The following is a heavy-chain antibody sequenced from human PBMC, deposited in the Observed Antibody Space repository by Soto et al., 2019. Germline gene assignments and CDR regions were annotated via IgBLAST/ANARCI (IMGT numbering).Heavy chain of an antibody. CDR3: ARSVTP. CDR1: GGSISRGGYY. CDR2: IYYSGST. D-gene: IGHD3-10*01. Sequence: QVQLQESGPGLVKPSQTLSLTCTVSGGSISRGGYYWSWIRQHPGKGLEWIGYIYYSGSTYYNPXLXSXXTVSVDTSKNQFSLKLSSVTAADTAVYYCARSVTPWGQGTLVTVSS. J-gene: IGHJ5*02. V-gene: IGHV4-31*01.